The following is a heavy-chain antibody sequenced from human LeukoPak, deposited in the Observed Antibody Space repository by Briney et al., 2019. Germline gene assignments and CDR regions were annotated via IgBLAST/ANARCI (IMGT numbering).Heavy chain of an antibody. CDR3: ARGRLLAAKYYFDC. CDR1: GYTFTGYY. CDR2: INPNSGGT. J-gene: IGHJ4*02. V-gene: IGHV1-2*02. D-gene: IGHD2/OR15-2a*01. Sequence: GASVKVSCKASGYTFTGYYMHWVRQAPGPGIERMGWINPNSGGTNYAQKFQGRVTMTRDTSISTAYMELSRLRSDDTAVYYCARGRLLAAKYYFDCWGQGTLVTVSS.